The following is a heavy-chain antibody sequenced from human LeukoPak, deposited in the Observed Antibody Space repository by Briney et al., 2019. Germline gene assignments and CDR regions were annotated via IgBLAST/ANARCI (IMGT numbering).Heavy chain of an antibody. D-gene: IGHD2-2*03. J-gene: IGHJ4*02. Sequence: SETLSLTCTVSGGSISSYYWSWIRQPPGKGLEWIGYIYYSGSTNYNPSLKSRVTISVDTSKNQFSLKLSSVTAADTAVYYCARYGFCSSTSCYFDYWGQGTLVTVSS. CDR2: IYYSGST. CDR1: GGSISSYY. V-gene: IGHV4-59*01. CDR3: ARYGFCSSTSCYFDY.